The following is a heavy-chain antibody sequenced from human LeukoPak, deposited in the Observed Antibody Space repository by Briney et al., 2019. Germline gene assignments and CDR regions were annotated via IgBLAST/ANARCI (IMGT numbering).Heavy chain of an antibody. Sequence: ASVKVSCKASGYTFTSYYMHWVRPAPGQGLEWMGIINPSGGSTSYAQKFQGRVTMTRDTSTSTVYMELSSLRSEDTAVYYCARELSGYYDYVWGDNWFDPWGQGTLVTVSS. J-gene: IGHJ5*02. V-gene: IGHV1-46*03. CDR2: INPSGGST. CDR3: ARELSGYYDYVWGDNWFDP. CDR1: GYTFTSYY. D-gene: IGHD3-16*01.